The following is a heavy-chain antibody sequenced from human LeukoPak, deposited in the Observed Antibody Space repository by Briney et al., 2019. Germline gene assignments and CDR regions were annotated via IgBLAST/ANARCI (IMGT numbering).Heavy chain of an antibody. D-gene: IGHD6-13*01. CDR1: GLTVSSNY. J-gene: IGHJ3*02. CDR3: ARDYSSSRDAFDI. Sequence: GGSLRLSCAASGLTVSSNYMSWVRQAPGKGLEWVSVIYSGGSTYYADSVKGRFTISRDNSKNTLYLQMNSLRAEDTAVYYCARDYSSSRDAFDIWGQGTMVTVSS. CDR2: IYSGGST. V-gene: IGHV3-66*01.